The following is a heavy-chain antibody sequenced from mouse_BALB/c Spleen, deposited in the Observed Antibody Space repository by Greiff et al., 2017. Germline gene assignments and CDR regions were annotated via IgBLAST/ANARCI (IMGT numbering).Heavy chain of an antibody. CDR2: IYPGDGDT. CDR3: ARENRDGGFAY. J-gene: IGHJ3*01. Sequence: QVQLKESGAELVRPGSSVKISCKASGYAFSSYWMNWVKQRPGQGLEWIGQIYPGDGDTNYNGKFKGKATLTADKSSSTAYMQLSSLTSEDSAVYFCARENRDGGFAYWGQGTLVTVSA. D-gene: IGHD4-1*01. V-gene: IGHV1-80*01. CDR1: GYAFSSYW.